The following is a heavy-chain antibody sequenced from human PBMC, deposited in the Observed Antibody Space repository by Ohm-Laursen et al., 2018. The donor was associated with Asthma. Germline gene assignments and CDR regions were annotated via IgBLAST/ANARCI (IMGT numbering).Heavy chain of an antibody. J-gene: IGHJ6*02. CDR2: ISWNSGSI. Sequence: RSLRLSCTASGFTFDDYAMHWVRQAPGEGLEWVSGISWNSGSIGYADSVKGRFTISRDNAKNSLYLQMNSLRAEDTALYYCAKDLGGSSSRYYYYYGMDVWGQGTTVTVSS. CDR3: AKDLGGSSSRYYYYYGMDV. D-gene: IGHD6-6*01. V-gene: IGHV3-9*01. CDR1: GFTFDDYA.